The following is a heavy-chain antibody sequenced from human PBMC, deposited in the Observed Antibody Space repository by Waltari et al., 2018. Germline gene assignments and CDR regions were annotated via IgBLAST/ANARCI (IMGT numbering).Heavy chain of an antibody. CDR3: ARVCYDFWSGYWGRWFDP. Sequence: QVQLVQSGAEVKKPGASVKVSCKASGYTFTSYDINWVRQATGQGLEWMGWMNPNSGNTGYAQKVQGRVTMTRNTSISTAYMEVSSLRSEDTAVYYCARVCYDFWSGYWGRWFDPWGQGTLVTVSS. CDR1: GYTFTSYD. J-gene: IGHJ5*02. D-gene: IGHD3-3*01. V-gene: IGHV1-8*01. CDR2: MNPNSGNT.